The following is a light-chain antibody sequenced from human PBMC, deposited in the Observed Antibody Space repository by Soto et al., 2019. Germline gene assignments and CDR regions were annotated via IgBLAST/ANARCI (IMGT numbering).Light chain of an antibody. J-gene: IGKJ5*01. Sequence: EIVLTQSPATLSLSPGERATLSCRASQSVSSYLAWYQQKPGQAPRLLIHGATTRATGIPARFSGSGSGTDFTLTISSLEPEDSAVYYCQQRHMWPITFGQGTRLEIK. V-gene: IGKV3-11*01. CDR3: QQRHMWPIT. CDR1: QSVSSY. CDR2: GAT.